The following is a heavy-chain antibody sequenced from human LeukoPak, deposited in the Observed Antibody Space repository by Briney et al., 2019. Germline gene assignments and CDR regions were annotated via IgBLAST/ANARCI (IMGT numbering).Heavy chain of an antibody. J-gene: IGHJ6*03. Sequence: PSETLSLTCAVYGGSFSGYYWSWIRQPPGKGLEWIGEINHSGSTNYNPSLKSRVTISVDTSKNQFSLKLSSVTAADTAVYYCARYGAVAGTFSYYYYYMDVWGEGTTVTVSS. CDR2: INHSGST. CDR3: ARYGAVAGTFSYYYYYMDV. D-gene: IGHD6-19*01. CDR1: GGSFSGYY. V-gene: IGHV4-34*01.